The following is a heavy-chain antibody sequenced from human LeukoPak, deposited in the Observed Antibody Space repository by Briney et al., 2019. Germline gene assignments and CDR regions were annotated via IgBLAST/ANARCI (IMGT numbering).Heavy chain of an antibody. Sequence: KPGGSLRLSCAASGFTFSSYSMNWVRQAPGKGLEWVSSISSSSSYIYYADSVKGRFTISRDNAKNSLYLQMNSLRAEDTAVYYCAKDLTAMVPEGYWGQGTLVTVSS. CDR2: ISSSSSYI. CDR1: GFTFSSYS. V-gene: IGHV3-21*01. CDR3: AKDLTAMVPEGY. J-gene: IGHJ4*02. D-gene: IGHD5-18*01.